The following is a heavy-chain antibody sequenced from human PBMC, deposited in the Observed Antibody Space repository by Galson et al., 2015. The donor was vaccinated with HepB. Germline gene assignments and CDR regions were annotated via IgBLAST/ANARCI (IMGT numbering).Heavy chain of an antibody. CDR1: GFTVSSNY. Sequence: SLRLSCAASGFTVSSNYMSWVRQAPGKGLEWVSVIYSGGSTYYADSVKGRFTISRDNSKNTRYLQMNSLRAEDTAVYYCARDRNRGVTDYWGQGTLVTVSS. CDR2: IYSGGST. J-gene: IGHJ4*02. D-gene: IGHD3-10*01. CDR3: ARDRNRGVTDY. V-gene: IGHV3-53*01.